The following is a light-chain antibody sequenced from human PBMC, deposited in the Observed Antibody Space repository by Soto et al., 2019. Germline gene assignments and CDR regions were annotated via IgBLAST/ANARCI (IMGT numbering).Light chain of an antibody. CDR2: SDH. CDR3: AAWDDSLNGGV. Sequence: QSVLTQPPSASGTPGQRVTISCSGSSSNIGSNTVNWYQQLPGTAPKVLIYSDHQRPSGVPDRFSGSKSDTSASLAISGLQSEDEADYYCAAWDDSLNGGVFGTGTQLTVL. V-gene: IGLV1-44*01. CDR1: SSNIGSNT. J-gene: IGLJ1*01.